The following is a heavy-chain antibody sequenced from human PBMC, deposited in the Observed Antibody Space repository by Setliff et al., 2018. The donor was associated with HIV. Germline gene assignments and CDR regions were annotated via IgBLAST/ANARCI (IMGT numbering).Heavy chain of an antibody. D-gene: IGHD3-22*01. J-gene: IGHJ3*02. CDR3: ARGAYYYESSGYPRDPFDI. CDR1: GYTFTGYY. CDR2: INPNSGGT. V-gene: IGHV1-2*02. Sequence: ASVKVSCKASGYTFTGYYMYWVRQAPGQGLQWVGWINPNSGGTKYAQKFQGRVTMTRDTPISTAYMELTRLRYDDTAVYYCARGAYYYESSGYPRDPFDIWGQGTMVTVSS.